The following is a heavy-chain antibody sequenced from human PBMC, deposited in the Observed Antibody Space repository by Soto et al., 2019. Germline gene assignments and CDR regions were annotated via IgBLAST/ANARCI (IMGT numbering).Heavy chain of an antibody. CDR1: GFTFSSYG. CDR3: ARPRVRGVIINRILDY. Sequence: GGSLRLSCAASGFTFSSYGMHWVRQAPGKGLEWVAVIWYDGSNKYYADSVKGRFTISRDNSKNTLYLQMNSLRAEDTAVYYCARPRVRGVIINRILDYWGQGTLVTVSS. J-gene: IGHJ4*02. D-gene: IGHD3-10*01. CDR2: IWYDGSNK. V-gene: IGHV3-33*01.